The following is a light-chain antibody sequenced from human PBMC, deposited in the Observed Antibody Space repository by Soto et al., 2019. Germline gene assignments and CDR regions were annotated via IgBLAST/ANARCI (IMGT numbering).Light chain of an antibody. J-gene: IGLJ1*01. Sequence: QSVLTQPASLSGSPGQSITISCTGTSSDIGGSKYVSWYQQHPGKAPKLMIYEVTYRPSGVSDRFSGSKSGNTASLTVSGLQAEDDADYYCSSYTSSGTLYVFGTGTKLTVL. CDR2: EVT. CDR1: SSDIGGSKY. CDR3: SSYTSSGTLYV. V-gene: IGLV2-14*01.